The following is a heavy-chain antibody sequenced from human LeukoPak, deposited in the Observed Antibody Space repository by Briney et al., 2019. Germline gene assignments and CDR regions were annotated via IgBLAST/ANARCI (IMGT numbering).Heavy chain of an antibody. J-gene: IGHJ4*02. Sequence: GGSLRLSCAASGFTFSDYYMSWIRQAPGKGLEWVSYISSSGNIIYYADSVKGRFTISRDNAKNSLYLQMNSLRAEDTAVYYCAKKSPDSSGNPAYDWGQGTLVTVSS. D-gene: IGHD4-23*01. CDR2: ISSSGNII. V-gene: IGHV3-11*01. CDR3: AKKSPDSSGNPAYD. CDR1: GFTFSDYY.